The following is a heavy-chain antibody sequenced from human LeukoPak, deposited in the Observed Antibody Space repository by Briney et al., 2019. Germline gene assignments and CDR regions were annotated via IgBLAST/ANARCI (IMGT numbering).Heavy chain of an antibody. J-gene: IGHJ4*02. CDR1: GYIFSNYG. CDR3: ARDHAGSYYDVWSGYYNDDGGADY. CDR2: ISGHNGNT. D-gene: IGHD3-3*01. V-gene: IGHV1-18*01. Sequence: GASVKVSCKASGYIFSNYGISWVRQAPGQGLEWMGWISGHNGNTNYAQKVQDRVTMTTDTSTNTAYMELKTLTSDDTAVYFCARDHAGSYYDVWSGYYNDDGGADYWGQGTLVTVSS.